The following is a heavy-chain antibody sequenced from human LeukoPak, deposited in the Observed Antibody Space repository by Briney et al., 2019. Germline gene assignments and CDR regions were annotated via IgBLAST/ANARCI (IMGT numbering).Heavy chain of an antibody. CDR1: GGTFSSYA. Sequence: ASVKVSCKASGGTFSSYAISWVRQAPGQGLEWMGGIIPIFDTANYAQKFQGRVTITADESTSTAYMELSSLRSEDTAVYYCARGEPAPMSPYYYYYGMDVWGQGTTVTVSS. V-gene: IGHV1-69*13. J-gene: IGHJ6*02. CDR2: IIPIFDTA. D-gene: IGHD1-14*01. CDR3: ARGEPAPMSPYYYYYGMDV.